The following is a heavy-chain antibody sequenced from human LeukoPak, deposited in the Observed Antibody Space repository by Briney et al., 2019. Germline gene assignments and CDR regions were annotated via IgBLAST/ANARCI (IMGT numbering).Heavy chain of an antibody. V-gene: IGHV1-24*01. D-gene: IGHD3-22*01. CDR2: FDPENGEM. CDR3: ATASSFDSNFYSYF. CDR1: GYTLTQLV. J-gene: IGHJ4*02. Sequence: GASVKVSCKVSGYTLTQLVIHWVRQAPGEGLEWMGGFDPENGEMIYAQKFQGRVTMSEDTSTDTAYMGLSSLRSEDTAIYYCATASSFDSNFYSYFWGQGTLVTVSS.